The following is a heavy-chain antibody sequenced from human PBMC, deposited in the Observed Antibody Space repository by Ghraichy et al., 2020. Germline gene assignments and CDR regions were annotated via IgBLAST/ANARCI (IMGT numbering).Heavy chain of an antibody. V-gene: IGHV3-74*01. CDR2: IKGDGSNT. CDR3: ARDGHAYNFDY. D-gene: IGHD3-16*01. CDR1: GFTFSNYW. Sequence: GGSLRLSCAASGFTFSNYWMHWVRQVQGKGLVWVSRIKGDGSNTIYADSVKGRFSISRDNAKNTLDLQMNSLRAEDTAVYYCARDGHAYNFDYWGQGTLVTVSS. J-gene: IGHJ4*02.